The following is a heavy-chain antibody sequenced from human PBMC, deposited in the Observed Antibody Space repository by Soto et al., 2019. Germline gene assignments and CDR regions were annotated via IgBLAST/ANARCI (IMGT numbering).Heavy chain of an antibody. J-gene: IGHJ4*02. Sequence: EVRLVESGGGLVQPGGSLRLSCAASGVTVGNNYMSWVRQAPGKGLEWVSVTYSGGDTRYADSVKGRFTMYRDSTRNTVYVQIDSLSAEDSSVYFFAGNVPVAALGYWGQGSLVTVSS. CDR3: AGNVPVAALGY. D-gene: IGHD2-15*01. CDR1: GVTVGNNY. V-gene: IGHV3-66*01. CDR2: TYSGGDT.